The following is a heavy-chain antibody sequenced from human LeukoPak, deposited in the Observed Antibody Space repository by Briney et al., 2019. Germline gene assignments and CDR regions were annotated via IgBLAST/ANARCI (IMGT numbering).Heavy chain of an antibody. D-gene: IGHD1-14*01. CDR3: ARVATNAFDI. V-gene: IGHV3-13*01. J-gene: IGHJ3*02. CDR2: IGVAGEK. CDR1: GFTLSSYD. Sequence: GGSLRLSRAASGFTLSSYDMHWVRQATGKGLEWVSGIGVAGEKYYAGSVKGRFTISRENAKNSLYLQMDSLRAGDTAVYSCARVATNAFDIWGQGTMVIVSS.